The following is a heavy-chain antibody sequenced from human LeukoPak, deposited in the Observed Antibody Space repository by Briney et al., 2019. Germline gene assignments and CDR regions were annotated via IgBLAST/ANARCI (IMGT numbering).Heavy chain of an antibody. V-gene: IGHV3-15*01. CDR3: TTDRGIGVRPVFDS. CDR2: IKSKADGGTI. J-gene: IGHJ4*02. D-gene: IGHD6-6*01. CDR1: GITFNNAW. Sequence: GGSLRLSCATSGITFNNAWMSWVRQAPGKGLEWVGRIKSKADGGTIDYAAPVKGRFTILRDDSRVMLYLQLNSLKIEDTAVYYCTTDRGIGVRPVFDSWGQGTLVTVSP.